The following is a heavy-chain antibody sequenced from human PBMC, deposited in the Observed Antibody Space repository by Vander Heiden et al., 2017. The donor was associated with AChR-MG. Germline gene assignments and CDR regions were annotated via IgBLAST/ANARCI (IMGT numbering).Heavy chain of an antibody. CDR1: GGPISSYY. CDR2: IYYSGST. CDR3: ARQRIYWYFDL. J-gene: IGHJ2*01. Sequence: QVQLQESGPGLVKPSETLSLTCTVSGGPISSYYWSWIRQPPGKGLEWIGYIYYSGSTNYNPSLKSRVTISVDTSKNQFSLKLSSVTAADTAVYYCARQRIYWYFDLWGRGTLVTVSS. V-gene: IGHV4-59*08.